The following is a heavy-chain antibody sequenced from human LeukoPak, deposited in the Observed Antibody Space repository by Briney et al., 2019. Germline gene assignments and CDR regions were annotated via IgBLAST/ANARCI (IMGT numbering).Heavy chain of an antibody. D-gene: IGHD1-26*01. CDR2: IYYSGNT. J-gene: IGHJ4*01. CDR3: ARSRGATRAFYFDY. Sequence: SETLSLTCTVSGGSISSCSYYWGWIRQPPGKGLEGVGRIYYSGNTYSNPSLKRRVTISVDTSKNQYSLKLSPVTDANSAEYFCARSRGATRAFYFDYWSHGTLVTVSS. CDR1: GGSISSCSYY. V-gene: IGHV4-39*07.